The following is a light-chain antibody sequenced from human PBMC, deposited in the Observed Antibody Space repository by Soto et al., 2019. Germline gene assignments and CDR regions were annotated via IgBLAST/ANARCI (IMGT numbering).Light chain of an antibody. CDR3: QQLRNWPRT. CDR2: DVS. CDR1: QNISNY. J-gene: IGKJ1*01. V-gene: IGKV3-11*01. Sequence: IVLTQSPATLSLSPGKRATLSCRASQNISNYLIWYQQKPGQAPRLLIYDVSKRAPGNSARFSGSESGTGFTLTISSLMRVDFAVYYCQQLRNWPRTFGQGPRV.